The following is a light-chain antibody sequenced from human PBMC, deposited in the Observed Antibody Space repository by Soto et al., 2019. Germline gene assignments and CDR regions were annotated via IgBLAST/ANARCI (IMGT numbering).Light chain of an antibody. V-gene: IGKV3-11*01. Sequence: ETVLTQSPATLSLSPGERATLSCRASQWITNHLAWYQQKPGQAPRLLIYDSSIRAIGIPARFNGSGAGTHLTITIRGIEPEDFAVYYCQQRANWLTFGGGTKVDIK. CDR1: QWITNH. CDR3: QQRANWLT. CDR2: DSS. J-gene: IGKJ4*01.